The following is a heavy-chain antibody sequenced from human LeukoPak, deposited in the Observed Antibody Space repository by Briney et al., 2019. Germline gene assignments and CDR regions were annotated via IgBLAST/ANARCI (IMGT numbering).Heavy chain of an antibody. CDR3: AKRPSDYGDYVSYFDY. CDR1: GFSFISYG. D-gene: IGHD4-17*01. V-gene: IGHV3-30*18. Sequence: GGSLRLSCAASGFSFISYGMHWVRQAPGKGLEWVGVISDDGRRKDYADSVKGRFTISRANSKDTLYLQMNSLRAEDTAVYYCAKRPSDYGDYVSYFDYWGQGTLVTVSS. J-gene: IGHJ4*02. CDR2: ISDDGRRK.